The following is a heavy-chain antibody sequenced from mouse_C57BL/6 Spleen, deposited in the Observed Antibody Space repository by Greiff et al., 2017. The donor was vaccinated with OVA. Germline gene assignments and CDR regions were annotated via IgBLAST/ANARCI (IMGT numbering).Heavy chain of an antibody. CDR3: ARSTMVTTWDYFDY. V-gene: IGHV1-22*01. CDR1: GYTFTDYN. J-gene: IGHJ2*01. D-gene: IGHD2-2*01. CDR2: INPNNGGT. Sequence: VQLQQSGPELVKPGASVKMSCKASGYTFTDYNMHWVKQSHGKSLEWIGYINPNNGGTSYNQKFKGKATLTVNKSSSTAYMELRSLTSEDSAVYYCARSTMVTTWDYFDYWGQGTTLTVSS.